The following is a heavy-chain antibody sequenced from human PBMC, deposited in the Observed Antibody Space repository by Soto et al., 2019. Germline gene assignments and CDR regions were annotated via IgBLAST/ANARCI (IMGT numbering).Heavy chain of an antibody. CDR1: GGTFSSYA. D-gene: IGHD2-21*02. J-gene: IGHJ6*02. CDR2: IIPIFGTA. Sequence: QVQLVQSGAEVKKPGSSVKVSCKASGGTFSSYAISWVRQAPGQGLEWMGGIIPIFGTANYAQKFQGRVTITADESTSTAYMELGSLRSEDTAVYYCARAPRTIVVVTARYYYYGMDVWGQGTTVTVSS. V-gene: IGHV1-69*01. CDR3: ARAPRTIVVVTARYYYYGMDV.